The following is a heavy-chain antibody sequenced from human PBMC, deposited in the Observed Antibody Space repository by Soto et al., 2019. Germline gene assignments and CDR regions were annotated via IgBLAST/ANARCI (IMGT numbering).Heavy chain of an antibody. V-gene: IGHV3-7*01. D-gene: IGHD4-17*01. CDR1: GFTFSSYW. J-gene: IGHJ4*01. Sequence: EVQLVESGGGLVQPGGSLRLSCAASGFTFSSYWMSWVRQAPGKGLEWVANIKQDGSEKYYVDSVKGRFTISRDNAKNSLYLQMNSLRAEDTAVYYCARDLDYGDSYFDYWGHGTLVTVSS. CDR2: IKQDGSEK. CDR3: ARDLDYGDSYFDY.